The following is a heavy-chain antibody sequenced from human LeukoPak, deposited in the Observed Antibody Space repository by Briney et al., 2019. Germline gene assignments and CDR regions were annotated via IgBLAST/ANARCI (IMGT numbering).Heavy chain of an antibody. CDR1: GFTFSSYA. CDR3: AKGYFGSGSPTYGMDV. V-gene: IGHV3-23*01. Sequence: GGSLRLSCAASGFTFSSYAMSWVRQAPGKGLEWVSGISGSGGSTYYADSVKGRFTISRDNSKNTLYLQMNSLRVEDMAVYYCAKGYFGSGSPTYGMDVWGQGTTVTVSS. D-gene: IGHD3-10*01. J-gene: IGHJ6*02. CDR2: ISGSGGST.